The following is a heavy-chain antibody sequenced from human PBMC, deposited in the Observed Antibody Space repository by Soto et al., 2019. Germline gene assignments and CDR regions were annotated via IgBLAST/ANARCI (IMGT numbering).Heavy chain of an antibody. Sequence: SETLPLTCTVSGGSISSYYWSWIRQPPGKGLEWIGYIYYSGSTNYNPSLKSRVTISVDTSKNQFSLKLSSVTAADTAVYYCARFPTWYDSSGYYSKWGQGTLVTVSS. D-gene: IGHD3-22*01. CDR1: GGSISSYY. CDR2: IYYSGST. J-gene: IGHJ4*02. CDR3: ARFPTWYDSSGYYSK. V-gene: IGHV4-59*01.